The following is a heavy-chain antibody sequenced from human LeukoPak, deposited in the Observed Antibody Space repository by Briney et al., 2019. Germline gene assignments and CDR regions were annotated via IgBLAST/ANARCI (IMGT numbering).Heavy chain of an antibody. CDR3: ARGTEAYGDYEDY. CDR1: GGSISSYY. CDR2: IYYSGST. D-gene: IGHD4-17*01. Sequence: SETLSLTCTVSGGSISSYYWSWIRQPPGKGLEWIGYIYYSGSTNYNPSLKSRVTMSVDTSKNQFSLKLSSVTAADTAVYYCARGTEAYGDYEDYWGQGTLVTVSS. V-gene: IGHV4-59*12. J-gene: IGHJ4*02.